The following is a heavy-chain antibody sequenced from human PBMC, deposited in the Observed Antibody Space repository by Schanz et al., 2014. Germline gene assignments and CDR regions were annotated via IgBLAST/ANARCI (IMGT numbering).Heavy chain of an antibody. Sequence: EVQLVESGGGWVQPGGSLRLSCAASGFTFSNYWMHWVRQAPGKGLVWVSRINGDGSRTAYADSVKGRFTISRDNAKNTLYLQMNSLRAEDTAVYYCAKSDAFDIWGQGTLVTVSS. CDR1: GFTFSNYW. J-gene: IGHJ3*02. CDR3: AKSDAFDI. CDR2: INGDGSRT. V-gene: IGHV3-74*02.